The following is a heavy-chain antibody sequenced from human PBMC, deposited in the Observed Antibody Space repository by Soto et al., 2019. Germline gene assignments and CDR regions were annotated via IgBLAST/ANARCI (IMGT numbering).Heavy chain of an antibody. D-gene: IGHD6-19*01. V-gene: IGHV3-23*01. CDR2: ISSGEST. CDR3: AKDLGRQSFEEFEF. J-gene: IGHJ4*02. CDR1: GFTFSTYA. Sequence: EVQLLESGGGLEQPGGSLRLSCAASGFTFSTYAMSWVRQAPGKGLEWVSGISSGESTYYADSVKGRFTISRDNSKNTLYLPMNSLRAEDTAVYYCAKDLGRQSFEEFEFWGQGILVTVST.